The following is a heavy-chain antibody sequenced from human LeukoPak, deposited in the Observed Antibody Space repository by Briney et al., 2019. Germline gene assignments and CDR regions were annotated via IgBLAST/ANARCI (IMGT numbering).Heavy chain of an antibody. CDR1: GYTFTSYA. Sequence: ASVKVSCKASGYTFTSYAMHWVRQAPGQRLEWMGWINAGNGNTKYSQKFQGRVTITRDTSASTAYIELSSLRSEDTAVYYCARGPRGYSYGYLLYWGQGTLVTVSS. J-gene: IGHJ4*02. CDR2: INAGNGNT. D-gene: IGHD5-18*01. CDR3: ARGPRGYSYGYLLY. V-gene: IGHV1-3*01.